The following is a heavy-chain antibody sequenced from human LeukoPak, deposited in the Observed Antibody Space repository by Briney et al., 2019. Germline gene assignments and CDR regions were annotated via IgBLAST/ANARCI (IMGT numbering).Heavy chain of an antibody. D-gene: IGHD3-10*01. J-gene: IGHJ4*02. Sequence: GGSLRLSCEASGLSISSEWMSWVRQAPGKGLEWVSGISGSGGRTYYPDSVKGRFTISRDNSKNTLYLQMNSLRAEDTAVYYCARGPLLWFGEPRYYFDYWGQGTLVTVSS. CDR3: ARGPLLWFGEPRYYFDY. CDR1: GLSISSEW. CDR2: ISGSGGRT. V-gene: IGHV3-23*01.